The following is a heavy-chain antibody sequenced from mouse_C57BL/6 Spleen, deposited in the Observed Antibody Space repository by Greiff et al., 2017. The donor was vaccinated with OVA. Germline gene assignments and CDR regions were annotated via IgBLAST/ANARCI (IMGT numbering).Heavy chain of an antibody. CDR3: AEVDYYGSSPYYYAMDY. V-gene: IGHV1-26*01. Sequence: VQLQQSGPELVKPGASVKISCKASGYTFTDYYMNWVKQSHGKSLEWIGDINPNNGGTSSNQKLKGKATLTVDKSSSTAYMELRSLTSEDSAVYYCAEVDYYGSSPYYYAMDYWGQGTSVTVSS. D-gene: IGHD1-1*01. J-gene: IGHJ4*01. CDR2: INPNNGGT. CDR1: GYTFTDYY.